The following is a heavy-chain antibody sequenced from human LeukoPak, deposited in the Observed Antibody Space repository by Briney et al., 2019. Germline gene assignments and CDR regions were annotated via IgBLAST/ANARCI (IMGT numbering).Heavy chain of an antibody. CDR1: GFPFTSYA. Sequence: GGSLRLSCAASGFPFTSYAMTWVRQAPGKGLEWVSAISGSGVTTYFADSVKGRFTISRDNSKNMLYLQMNSLRAEDTAVYYCAKNVREADWYYYYMDVWGKGTTVTVSS. J-gene: IGHJ6*03. V-gene: IGHV3-23*01. CDR2: ISGSGVTT. D-gene: IGHD3-9*01. CDR3: AKNVREADWYYYYMDV.